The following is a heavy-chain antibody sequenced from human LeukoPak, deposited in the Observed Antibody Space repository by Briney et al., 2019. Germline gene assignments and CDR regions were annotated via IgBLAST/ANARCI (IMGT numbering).Heavy chain of an antibody. J-gene: IGHJ4*02. CDR1: GFTFDDYA. CDR2: ISWNSGSI. CDR3: AKDMSDGYFDY. Sequence: GGSLRLSCAASGFTFDDYAMHWVRQAPGKGLEWVSGISWNSGSIGYADSVKGRFTISRDNAKNSLYLQMNSLRAEDTALYYCAKDMSDGYFDYWGQGTLVTVSS. V-gene: IGHV3-9*01.